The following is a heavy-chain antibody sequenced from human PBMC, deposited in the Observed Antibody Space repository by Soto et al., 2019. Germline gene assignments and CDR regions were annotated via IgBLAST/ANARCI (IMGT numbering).Heavy chain of an antibody. V-gene: IGHV1-2*02. CDR3: ARGFGTTPECNWFDP. CDR2: INPNSGGT. J-gene: IGHJ5*02. D-gene: IGHD1-7*01. CDR1: GYTFTGYY. Sequence: GASVKVSCKASGYTFTGYYMHWVRQAPGQGLEWMGWINPNSGGTNYAQKVQGRVTMTRDTSISTAYMELSRLRSDDTAVYYCARGFGTTPECNWFDPWGQGTLVTVSS.